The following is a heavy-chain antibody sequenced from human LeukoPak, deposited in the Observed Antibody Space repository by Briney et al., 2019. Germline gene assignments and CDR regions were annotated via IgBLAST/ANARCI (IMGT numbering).Heavy chain of an antibody. CDR2: INHSGST. CDR3: ARGQGTVTTH. CDR1: GGSFSGYY. V-gene: IGHV4-34*01. D-gene: IGHD4-17*01. Sequence: PSETLSLTCAVYGGSFSGYYWTWVRQPPGKGLEWIGEINHSGSTNYNPSLKSRVTISVDTSKNQFSLKLSSVTAADTAVYYCARGQGTVTTHWGQGTLVTVSS. J-gene: IGHJ4*02.